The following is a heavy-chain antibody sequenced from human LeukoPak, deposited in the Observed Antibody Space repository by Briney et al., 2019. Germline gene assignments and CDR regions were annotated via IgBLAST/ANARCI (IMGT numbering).Heavy chain of an antibody. Sequence: GGSLRLSCTASGFAFSVYAMSWLRQPPGKGLEWVSTINANSGTTSYAASVRGRFTISRDNANNSLSLQMNSLRDDDTAVYYCARDGRFDRWGQGTLVTVSS. CDR1: GFAFSVYA. CDR2: INANSGTT. D-gene: IGHD3-3*01. CDR3: ARDGRFDR. J-gene: IGHJ4*02. V-gene: IGHV3-23*01.